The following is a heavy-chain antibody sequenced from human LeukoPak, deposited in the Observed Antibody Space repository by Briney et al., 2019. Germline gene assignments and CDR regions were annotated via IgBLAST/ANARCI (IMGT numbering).Heavy chain of an antibody. CDR1: GFTFSSYW. Sequence: GGSLRLSCAASGFTFSSYWMHWVRQAPGKGLEWVSSISSSSSYIYYADSVKGRFTISRDNAKNSLYLQMNSLRAEDTAVYYCARADNWNDGPYFDYWGQGTLVTVSS. CDR3: ARADNWNDGPYFDY. J-gene: IGHJ4*02. D-gene: IGHD1-20*01. V-gene: IGHV3-21*01. CDR2: ISSSSSYI.